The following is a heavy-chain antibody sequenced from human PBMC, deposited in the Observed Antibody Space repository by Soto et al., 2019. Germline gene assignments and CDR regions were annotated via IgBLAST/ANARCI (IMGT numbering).Heavy chain of an antibody. J-gene: IGHJ4*02. CDR1: GDTFSFYT. CDR3: AASYGSGYRAFDY. Sequence: QVQLVQSGAEVRKPGSSVKVSCKASGDTFSFYTINWVRQAPGLGLEWMGRVNPIVSMSNYEQKFQWRVKITAAKSTNTAYMQLSSLRYEDTAIYYCAASYGSGYRAFDYWGQGALVTVSS. D-gene: IGHD3-10*01. V-gene: IGHV1-69*02. CDR2: VNPIVSMS.